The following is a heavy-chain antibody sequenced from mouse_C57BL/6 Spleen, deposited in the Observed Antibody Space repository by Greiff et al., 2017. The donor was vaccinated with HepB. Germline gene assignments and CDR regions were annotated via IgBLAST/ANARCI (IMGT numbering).Heavy chain of an antibody. CDR1: GYTFTSYW. CDR2: IHPNSGST. CDR3: ASPLYYSKGAMDY. J-gene: IGHJ4*01. Sequence: VQLQQPGAELVKPGASVKLSCKASGYTFTSYWMHWVKQRPGQGLEWIGMIHPNSGSTNYNEKFKSKATLTVDKSSSTAYMQLSGLTSEDSAVYYCASPLYYSKGAMDYWGQGTSVTVSS. D-gene: IGHD2-5*01. V-gene: IGHV1-64*01.